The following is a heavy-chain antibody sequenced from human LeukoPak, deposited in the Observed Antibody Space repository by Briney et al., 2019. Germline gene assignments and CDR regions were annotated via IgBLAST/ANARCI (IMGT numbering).Heavy chain of an antibody. CDR1: GFTFSSYS. J-gene: IGHJ4*02. CDR3: ARDRYDSSGYDTYYFDY. Sequence: ESLTLSCAASGFTFSSYSINWVRQAPGKGLEWVSSIISTVSNIYYADSVKGRFTIARDNAKKSLYLQMNSLRAEDTAVYYCARDRYDSSGYDTYYFDYWGQGTLVTVSS. D-gene: IGHD3-22*01. V-gene: IGHV3-21*01. CDR2: IISTVSNI.